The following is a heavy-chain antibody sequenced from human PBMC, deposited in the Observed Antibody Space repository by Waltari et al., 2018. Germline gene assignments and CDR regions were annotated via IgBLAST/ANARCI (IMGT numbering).Heavy chain of an antibody. J-gene: IGHJ4*02. D-gene: IGHD3-9*01. Sequence: QVQLVQSGAEVKKPGASVKVSCKASGYTFTGYYMHWVRQAPGQGLEWMGRINPNSGGTNYAHKFQGRVTMTRDTSINTAYMELSRLRSDDTAVYYCARVGDILTGYSFFDYWGQGTLVTVSS. CDR2: INPNSGGT. CDR1: GYTFTGYY. CDR3: ARVGDILTGYSFFDY. V-gene: IGHV1-2*06.